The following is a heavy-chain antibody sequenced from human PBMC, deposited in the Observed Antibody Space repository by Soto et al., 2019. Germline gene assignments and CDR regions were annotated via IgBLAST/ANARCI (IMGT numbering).Heavy chain of an antibody. J-gene: IGHJ6*02. D-gene: IGHD1-1*01. CDR1: GFTFSSYA. CDR3: ARDRLRYNWNDFPYYYYGMDV. CDR2: ISYDGSNK. Sequence: QVQMVESGGGVVQPGRSLRLSCAASGFTFSSYAMHWVRQAPGKGLECVAVISYDGSNKYYADSVKGRFTISRDNSKNTLYLQMNSLRAEDTAVYYCARDRLRYNWNDFPYYYYGMDVWGQGTTGTVSS. V-gene: IGHV3-30-3*01.